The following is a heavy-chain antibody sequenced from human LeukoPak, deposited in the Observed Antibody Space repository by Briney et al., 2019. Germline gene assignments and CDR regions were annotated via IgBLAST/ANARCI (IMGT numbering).Heavy chain of an antibody. CDR1: GFTFSSYA. Sequence: GGSLRLTCAASGFTFSSYAMSWVRQAPGKGLEWVSATSGSGGSTYYADSVKGRFTISRDNSKNTLYLQMNSLRAEDTAVYYCAKAADYDFWSGYSYFDYWGQGTLVTVSS. J-gene: IGHJ4*02. CDR3: AKAADYDFWSGYSYFDY. D-gene: IGHD3-3*01. CDR2: TSGSGGST. V-gene: IGHV3-23*01.